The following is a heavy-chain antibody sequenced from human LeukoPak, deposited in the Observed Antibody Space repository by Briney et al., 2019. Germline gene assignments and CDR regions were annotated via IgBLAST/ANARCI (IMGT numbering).Heavy chain of an antibody. CDR1: GYTFMSYD. J-gene: IGHJ4*02. V-gene: IGHV1-8*02. D-gene: IGHD3-10*01. CDR2: MNPISGSS. CDR3: ARTSALLWYGELRPFDY. Sequence: ASVKVSCKASGYTFMSYDINWVRQATGQGLEWMGWMNPISGSSGYPQNFQGRVTMTRNTSISTAYMEMSSLRSEDTAVYYCARTSALLWYGELRPFDYWGQGTLVTVSS.